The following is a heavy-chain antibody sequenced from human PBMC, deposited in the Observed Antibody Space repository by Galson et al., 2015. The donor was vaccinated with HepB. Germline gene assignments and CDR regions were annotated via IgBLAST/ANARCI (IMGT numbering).Heavy chain of an antibody. V-gene: IGHV3-7*01. J-gene: IGHJ4*02. CDR1: GFIFSSYW. CDR2: IKQDGSEK. Sequence: SQRLSCAASGFIFSSYWMGWVRLVPGKGREWVANIKQDGSEKSYVDSVKGRFTISRDNAKNSLFLQMDSLRVEDTAVYFCARENYFDYWGRGTLVTVS. CDR3: ARENYFDY.